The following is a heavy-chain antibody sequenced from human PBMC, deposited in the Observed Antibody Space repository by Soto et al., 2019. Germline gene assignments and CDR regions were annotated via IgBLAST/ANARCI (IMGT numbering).Heavy chain of an antibody. CDR2: VYYTGST. CDR3: ARLFSGSGKYSFDK. V-gene: IGHV4-39*01. D-gene: IGHD1-26*01. J-gene: IGHJ4*01. Sequence: SETLSLTCTVSGDSISSSSYYWGWIRQPPGKGLEWIGSVYYTGSTYYSPSLKSRVTISVDTSKNQFSLKLSSVTAADTAVYYCARLFSGSGKYSFDKWGHGTLVTVAS. CDR1: GDSISSSSYY.